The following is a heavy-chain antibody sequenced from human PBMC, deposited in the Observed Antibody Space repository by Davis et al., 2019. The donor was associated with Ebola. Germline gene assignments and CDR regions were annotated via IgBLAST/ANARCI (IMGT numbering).Heavy chain of an antibody. CDR3: ARDVRGITGPSEY. V-gene: IGHV1-2*04. J-gene: IGHJ4*02. CDR1: GYTFTGYY. CDR2: INPNSGGT. Sequence: AASVKVSCKASGYTFTGYYMHWVRQAPGQGLEWMGWINPNSGGTNYAQKFQGWVTMTRDTSISTAYMELSRLRSDDTARYYCARDVRGITGPSEYWGQGTLVTVSS. D-gene: IGHD1-1*01.